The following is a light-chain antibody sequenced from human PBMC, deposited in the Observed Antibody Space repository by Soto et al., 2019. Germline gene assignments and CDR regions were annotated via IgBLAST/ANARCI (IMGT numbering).Light chain of an antibody. CDR2: EVN. CDR3: SSYAGSSNV. CDR1: SSDVGGYNY. J-gene: IGLJ1*01. Sequence: LTQPPSACGGPGQSVAISCTGTSSDVGGYNYVSWYQQQPGKAPKLMIYEVNKRPSGVPDRFSGSKSGNTASLTVSGLQAEDEADYYCSSYAGSSNVFGTGTKVTV. V-gene: IGLV2-8*01.